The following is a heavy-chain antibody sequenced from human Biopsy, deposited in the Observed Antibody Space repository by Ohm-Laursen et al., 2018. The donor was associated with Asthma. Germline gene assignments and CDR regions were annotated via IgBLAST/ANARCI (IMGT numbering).Heavy chain of an antibody. J-gene: IGHJ4*02. CDR1: GYSLTDLS. Sequence: ASVTASCNLSGYSLTDLSMHWVRQAPGQGLEWMGGHDHEEGGTVNARRFQGRVTMTEDTSTDTAYMELSSLSSDDTAVYYCASDFPKDYVRYNFQFWGQRTLVTVSS. V-gene: IGHV1-24*01. CDR3: ASDFPKDYVRYNFQF. D-gene: IGHD4-17*01. CDR2: HDHEEGGT.